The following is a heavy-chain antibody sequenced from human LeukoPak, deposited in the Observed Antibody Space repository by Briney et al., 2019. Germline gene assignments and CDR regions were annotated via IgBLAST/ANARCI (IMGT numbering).Heavy chain of an antibody. CDR3: ARGIVVVVAATRYYYYGMDV. J-gene: IGHJ6*02. CDR2: IIPILGIA. Sequence: SVKVSCKASGGTFSSYAISWVRQAPGQGLEWMGGIIPILGIANYAQKFQGRVTITADKSTSTAYMELSSLRSEDTAVYYCARGIVVVVAATRYYYYGMDVWGQGTTVTVSS. D-gene: IGHD2-15*01. CDR1: GGTFSSYA. V-gene: IGHV1-69*04.